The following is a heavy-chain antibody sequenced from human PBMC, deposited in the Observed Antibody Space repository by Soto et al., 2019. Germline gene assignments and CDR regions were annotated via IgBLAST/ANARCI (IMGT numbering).Heavy chain of an antibody. J-gene: IGHJ3*02. D-gene: IGHD3-10*01. V-gene: IGHV3-23*01. Sequence: EVQLLESGGGLVQPGGSLRLSCATSGFTFSSYAMSWVRQAPGKGLAWVSAISGSGGSTYYADSVKGRFTISRDNSKNTLYLHMNSLRAEDTAVYYCAKSPRGTMVRGVIITGAFDIWGQGTMVTVSS. CDR2: ISGSGGST. CDR3: AKSPRGTMVRGVIITGAFDI. CDR1: GFTFSSYA.